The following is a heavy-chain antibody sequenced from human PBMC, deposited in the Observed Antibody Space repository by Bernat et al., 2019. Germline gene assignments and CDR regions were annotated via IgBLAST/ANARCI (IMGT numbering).Heavy chain of an antibody. CDR1: GFSFSGIW. V-gene: IGHV3-7*03. J-gene: IGHJ1*01. Sequence: EVQLVESGGALVQPGGSLRLSCVGSGFSFSGIWMTWVRQAPGKGLEWVANIKQDGSVQHYVDSVKGRFIISRDNTKKSLFLQMNSLGVDDTAVYYCARGYGPENWGQGTLVTVSS. CDR3: ARGYGPEN. D-gene: IGHD2-8*02. CDR2: IKQDGSVQ.